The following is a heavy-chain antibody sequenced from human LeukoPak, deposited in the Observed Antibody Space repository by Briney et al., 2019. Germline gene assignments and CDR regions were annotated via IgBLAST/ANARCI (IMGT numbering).Heavy chain of an antibody. V-gene: IGHV4-4*07. Sequence: KTSETLSLTCTVSGGSISSYYWSWIRQPAGKGLEWIGHIYTSGSTNYNPSLKSRVTISVDKSKNQFSLKLSSVTAADTAVYYCARARGNYYDSSGYRFDYWGQGTLVTVSS. J-gene: IGHJ4*02. CDR3: ARARGNYYDSSGYRFDY. D-gene: IGHD3-22*01. CDR2: IYTSGST. CDR1: GGSISSYY.